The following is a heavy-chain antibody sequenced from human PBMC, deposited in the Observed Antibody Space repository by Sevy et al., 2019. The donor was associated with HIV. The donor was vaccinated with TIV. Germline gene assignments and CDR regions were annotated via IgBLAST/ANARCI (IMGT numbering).Heavy chain of an antibody. CDR2: ISGLRNYI. CDR1: GFTFSSYN. Sequence: GGSLRLSCAASGFTFSSYNMNWVRQAPGKGLEWVSSISGLRNYIYYADSMKGRFTISRANAKNSLYLQMNSLRAEDTAVYYCARGPPDGSYDYFDYWGQGTLVTVSS. V-gene: IGHV3-21*01. D-gene: IGHD1-26*01. CDR3: ARGPPDGSYDYFDY. J-gene: IGHJ4*02.